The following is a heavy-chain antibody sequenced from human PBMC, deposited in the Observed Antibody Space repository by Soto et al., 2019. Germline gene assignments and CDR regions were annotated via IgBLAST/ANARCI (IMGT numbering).Heavy chain of an antibody. CDR3: AKLVVINSLPDDY. V-gene: IGHV3-23*01. CDR2: ISGSGGST. J-gene: IGHJ4*02. Sequence: GGALRLSCAASGFTFSSYAMSWVRQAPGKGLEWVSAISGSGGSTYYADSVKGRFTISRDNSKNTLYLQMNSLRAEDTAVYYCAKLVVINSLPDDYWGQGTLVTVSS. CDR1: GFTFSSYA. D-gene: IGHD3-22*01.